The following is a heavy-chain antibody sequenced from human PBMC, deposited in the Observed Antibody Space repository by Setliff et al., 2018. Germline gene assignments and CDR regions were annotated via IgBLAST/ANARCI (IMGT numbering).Heavy chain of an antibody. Sequence: GGSLRVPCAASGFTFSCDAMSWVRQAPGKGLEWVSAISGSGAISYADSVKGRFTVSRDNSQNTLYLQMNRLRAEDTAVYYCARDQSEWGLLHDPYYFDYWGQGTLVTVSS. J-gene: IGHJ4*02. CDR2: ISGSGAI. D-gene: IGHD1-26*01. V-gene: IGHV3-23*01. CDR3: ARDQSEWGLLHDPYYFDY. CDR1: GFTFSCDA.